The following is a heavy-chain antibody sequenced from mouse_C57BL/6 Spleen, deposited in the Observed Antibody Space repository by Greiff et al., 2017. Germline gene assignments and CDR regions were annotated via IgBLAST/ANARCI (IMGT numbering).Heavy chain of an antibody. V-gene: IGHV3-1*01. Sequence: EVKLVESGPGMVKPSQSLSLTCTVTGYSITSGYDWHWIRHFPGNKLEWMGYISYSGSTNYNPSLKSRISITHDTSKNHFFLKLNSVTTEDTATYYCAREGELGLDYWGQGTTLTVSS. CDR3: AREGELGLDY. CDR1: GYSITSGYD. D-gene: IGHD4-1*01. J-gene: IGHJ2*01. CDR2: ISYSGST.